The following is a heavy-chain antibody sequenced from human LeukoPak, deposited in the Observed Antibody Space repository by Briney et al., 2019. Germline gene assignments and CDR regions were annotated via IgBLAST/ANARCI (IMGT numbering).Heavy chain of an antibody. V-gene: IGHV3-30*02. Sequence: GGSLRLSCAASGFTFSSYGMHWVRQAPGKGLEWVAFIRYDGSNKYYADSVKGRFTISRDNSKNTLYLQMNSLRAEDTAVYYCAKDGLLTNAFDIWGQGTMVTVSS. CDR3: AKDGLLTNAFDI. CDR2: IRYDGSNK. D-gene: IGHD1-26*01. CDR1: GFTFSSYG. J-gene: IGHJ3*02.